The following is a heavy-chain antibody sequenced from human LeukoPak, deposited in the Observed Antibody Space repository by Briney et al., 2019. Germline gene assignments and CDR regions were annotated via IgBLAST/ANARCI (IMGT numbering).Heavy chain of an antibody. V-gene: IGHV1-69*13. D-gene: IGHD6-19*01. CDR2: IIPIFGTA. CDR1: GGTFSSYA. CDR3: ARLRGGIYSSRDAFDI. Sequence: GASVKVSCKASGGTFSSYAISWVRQAPGQGLEWMGGIIPIFGTANYAQKFQGRVTITADESTSTAYMELSSLRSDDTAMYFCARLRGGIYSSRDAFDIWGQGTMVTVSS. J-gene: IGHJ3*02.